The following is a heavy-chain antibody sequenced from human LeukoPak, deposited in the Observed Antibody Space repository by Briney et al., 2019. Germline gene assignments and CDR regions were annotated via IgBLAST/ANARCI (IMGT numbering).Heavy chain of an antibody. V-gene: IGHV4-34*01. Sequence: SETLSLTCAVYGESSNSYYWSWIRQAPGKGLEWIGEFRQSGGTNYNPSLTSRVSISVDTFKSQFSLKLTSVTAADTAVYYCAGGRWEPRFDPWGQGTLVTVSS. CDR3: AGGRWEPRFDP. CDR2: FRQSGGT. CDR1: GESSNSYY. D-gene: IGHD1-26*01. J-gene: IGHJ5*02.